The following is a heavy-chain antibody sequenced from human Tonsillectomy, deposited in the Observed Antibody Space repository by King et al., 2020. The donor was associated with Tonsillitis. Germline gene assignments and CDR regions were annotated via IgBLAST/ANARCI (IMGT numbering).Heavy chain of an antibody. CDR3: ARDSFPSVTAESGGIRAMDN. J-gene: IGHJ4*02. Sequence: QVQLVESGGGVVQPGRSLRLSCAASGFTFSSYAMHWVRQAPGKGLEWVAIISYDGSNKYYADSVKGRFTISRDNSKNTLYLQMNSLRAEDTAVYYCARDSFPSVTAESGGIRAMDNWGQGTLVTVSS. D-gene: IGHD2-15*01. CDR2: ISYDGSNK. CDR1: GFTFSSYA. V-gene: IGHV3-30*04.